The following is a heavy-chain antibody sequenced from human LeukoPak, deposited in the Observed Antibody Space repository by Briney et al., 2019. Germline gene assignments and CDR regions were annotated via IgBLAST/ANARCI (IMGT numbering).Heavy chain of an antibody. V-gene: IGHV1-46*01. Sequence: ASVKVSCKASGCTFTSYYMHWVRQAPGQGLEWMGIINPSGGSTSYAQKFQGRVTMTRDTSTSTVYMELSSLRSEDTAVYYCARGAGIVGATSYYFDYWGQGTLVTVSS. CDR3: ARGAGIVGATSYYFDY. CDR1: GCTFTSYY. D-gene: IGHD1-26*01. J-gene: IGHJ4*02. CDR2: INPSGGST.